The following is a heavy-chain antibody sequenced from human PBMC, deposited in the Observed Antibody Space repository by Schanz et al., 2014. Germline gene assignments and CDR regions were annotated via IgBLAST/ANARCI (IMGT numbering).Heavy chain of an antibody. CDR3: AGESGKSYGYGAVQI. CDR2: IYSGGST. J-gene: IGHJ3*02. V-gene: IGHV3-53*01. Sequence: HLVESGGGLIQPGGSLRLSCAASGFTVSDNYMTWVRQAPGKGLEWGSVIYSGGSTYYADSVKGRFTISRDNSKNTLYSQMNSVRAEDTALYYDAGESGKSYGYGAVQIGVHWTMVTVSS. CDR1: GFTVSDNY. D-gene: IGHD5-18*01.